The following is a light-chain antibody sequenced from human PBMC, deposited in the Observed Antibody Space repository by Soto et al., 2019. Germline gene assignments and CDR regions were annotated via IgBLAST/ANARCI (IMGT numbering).Light chain of an antibody. V-gene: IGKV3-11*01. Sequence: EIVMTQSPATQSVSPGERATLTCRASQSVSSYLAWYQQKPGQAPRLLIYDASNRATGIPARFSGSGSGTDFTLTISSLEPEDFAVYYCQQRSNWPLVTFGQGTRLEI. CDR3: QQRSNWPLVT. CDR2: DAS. CDR1: QSVSSY. J-gene: IGKJ5*01.